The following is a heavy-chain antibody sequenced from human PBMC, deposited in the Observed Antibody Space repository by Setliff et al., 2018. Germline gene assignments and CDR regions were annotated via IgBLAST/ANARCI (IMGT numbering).Heavy chain of an antibody. D-gene: IGHD4-17*01. CDR1: GYIFTNYW. Sequence: PGESLKISCKASGYIFTNYWIGWVRQMPGKGLEWMGVIYPGDSDIRYSPSFQGQVTISADKSINTAYLQWSSLMASDTATYYCARHIAGYADGHYTATYSYYYMDVWGQGTTVTVS. J-gene: IGHJ6*03. CDR3: ARHIAGYADGHYTATYSYYYMDV. CDR2: IYPGDSDI. V-gene: IGHV5-51*01.